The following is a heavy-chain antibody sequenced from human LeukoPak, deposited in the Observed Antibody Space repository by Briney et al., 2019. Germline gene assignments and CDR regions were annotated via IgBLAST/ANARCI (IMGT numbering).Heavy chain of an antibody. Sequence: KTGGSLRLSCAASGFTFSSYSMNWVRQAPGKGLEWVSSISSSSSYIYYADSVKGRFTVSRDNAKNSLYLQMNSLRAEDTAVYYCASCNSWSYDAFDIWGQGTMVTVSS. CDR2: ISSSSSYI. CDR1: GFTFSSYS. CDR3: ASCNSWSYDAFDI. J-gene: IGHJ3*02. D-gene: IGHD6-13*01. V-gene: IGHV3-21*01.